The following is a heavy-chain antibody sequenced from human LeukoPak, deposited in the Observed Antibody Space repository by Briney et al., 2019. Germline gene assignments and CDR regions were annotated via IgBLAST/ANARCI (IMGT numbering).Heavy chain of an antibody. J-gene: IGHJ5*02. D-gene: IGHD6-13*01. CDR1: GFTFSSYS. Sequence: GGSLRLSCAASGFTFSSYSMNWVRQAPGKGLEWVSSISSSSSYIYYADSVKGRFTISRDNAKNSLYLQMNSLRAEDTAVYYCAGESGYSSSWYGNWYWFDPWGQGTLVTVSS. CDR2: ISSSSSYI. CDR3: AGESGYSSSWYGNWYWFDP. V-gene: IGHV3-21*01.